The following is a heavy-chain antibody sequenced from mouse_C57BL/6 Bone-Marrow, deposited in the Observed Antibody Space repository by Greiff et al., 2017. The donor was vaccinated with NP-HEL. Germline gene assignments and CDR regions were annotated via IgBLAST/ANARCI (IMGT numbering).Heavy chain of an antibody. CDR3: ARLPFAY. CDR2: IDPSDSYT. Sequence: QVQLQQPGAELVKPGASVKLSCKASGYTFTSYWMQWVKQRPGQGLEWTGEIDPSDSYTNYNQKFKGKAPLTVDTSSSTAYMQLSSLTSEDSAVYYCARLPFAYWGQGTLVTVSA. D-gene: IGHD5-5*01. J-gene: IGHJ3*01. V-gene: IGHV1-50*01. CDR1: GYTFTSYW.